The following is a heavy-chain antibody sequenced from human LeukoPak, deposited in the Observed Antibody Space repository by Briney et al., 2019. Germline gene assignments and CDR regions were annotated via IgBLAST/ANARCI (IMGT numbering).Heavy chain of an antibody. CDR2: IYYSGST. CDR3: ARWTWGNFDY. V-gene: IGHV4-59*01. D-gene: IGHD3-16*01. CDR1: GGSISSYY. Sequence: SETLPLTCTVSGGSISSYYWSWIPQPPGKGLEWIGYIYYSGSTNYNPSLKSRVTISVDTSKNQFSLKLSSVTAADTAVYYCARWTWGNFDYWGQGTLVTVSS. J-gene: IGHJ4*02.